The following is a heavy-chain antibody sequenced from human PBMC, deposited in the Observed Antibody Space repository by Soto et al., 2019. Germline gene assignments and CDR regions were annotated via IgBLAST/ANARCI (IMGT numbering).Heavy chain of an antibody. CDR1: GGSISSGGYY. V-gene: IGHV4-31*03. J-gene: IGHJ5*02. CDR3: ARAYVWGSYQNWFDP. Sequence: PSETLSLTCTVSGGSISSGGYYWSWIRQHPGKGLEWIGYIYYSGSTYYNPSLKSRVTISVDTSKNQFSLKLSSVTAADTAVYYCARAYVWGSYQNWFDPWGQGTLVTVS. CDR2: IYYSGST. D-gene: IGHD3-16*02.